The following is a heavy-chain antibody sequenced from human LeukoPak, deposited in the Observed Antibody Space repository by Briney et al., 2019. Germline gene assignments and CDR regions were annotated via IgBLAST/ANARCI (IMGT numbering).Heavy chain of an antibody. D-gene: IGHD3-10*01. CDR1: GGSISSNIYY. CDR2: IYYSGSA. J-gene: IGHJ4*02. V-gene: IGHV4-39*05. CDR3: AKSLYDYRSGTYFRPFDY. Sequence: SETPSLTCTVSGGSISSNIYYWGWIRQPPGKGLEWIGSIYYSGSAYYNPSLKSRVTISVDTSRNQFSLRLSSLTAADTAMYFCAKSLYDYRSGTYFRPFDYWGQGTLVTVSS.